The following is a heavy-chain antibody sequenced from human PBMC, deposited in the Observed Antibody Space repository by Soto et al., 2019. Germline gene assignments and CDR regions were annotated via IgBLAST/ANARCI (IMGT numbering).Heavy chain of an antibody. J-gene: IGHJ6*02. CDR3: ARYRCTTDRCYTHHFDV. CDR1: GYTFTSYG. CDR2: ISVYTGNT. D-gene: IGHD3-16*02. V-gene: IGHV1-18*04. Sequence: QVQLVQSGGEVTKPGASVKVSCKSSGYTFTSYGVSWVRQAPGQGLEWLGWISVYTGNTKQAQKFQDRVTLTTEASTSTAYMELRSLRSDDTAVYYCARYRCTTDRCYTHHFDVWGQGTTVTVSS.